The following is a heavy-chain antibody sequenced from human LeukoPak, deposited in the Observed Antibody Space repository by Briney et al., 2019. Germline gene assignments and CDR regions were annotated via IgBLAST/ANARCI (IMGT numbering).Heavy chain of an antibody. CDR3: ARGRTFDN. Sequence: SETLSLTCTVSGGSISSYYWSWVRQPPGKGLEWIGNIYDRGSTKYNPSLKSRVTISVDTSKNQFSLRLSSVTAADTAVYYCARGRTFDNWGQGTLVTVSS. V-gene: IGHV4-59*01. J-gene: IGHJ4*02. CDR1: GGSISSYY. CDR2: IYDRGST.